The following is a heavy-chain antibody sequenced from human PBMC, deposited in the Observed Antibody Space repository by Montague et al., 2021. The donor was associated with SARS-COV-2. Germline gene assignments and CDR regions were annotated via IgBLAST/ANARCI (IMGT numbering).Heavy chain of an antibody. J-gene: IGHJ4*02. Sequence: CAISGDSVSSRTVAWNWLRQSPSRGLEWLGRTYFRSSFYNDYAISVKSRLNIQPDSAKNQFSLQLTSVTPEDTAIYYCARQDTSGWLTFDYWGQGILVTVSS. V-gene: IGHV6-1*01. D-gene: IGHD6-19*01. CDR2: TYFRSSFYN. CDR1: GDSVSSRTVA. CDR3: ARQDTSGWLTFDY.